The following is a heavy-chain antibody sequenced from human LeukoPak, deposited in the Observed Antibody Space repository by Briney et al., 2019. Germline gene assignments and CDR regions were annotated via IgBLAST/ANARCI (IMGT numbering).Heavy chain of an antibody. J-gene: IGHJ4*02. Sequence: ASVKVSCKASGGTFSSYAISWVRQAPGQGLEWMGGIIPIFGTANYAQKFQGRVTITADESTSTAYMGLSSLRSEDTAVYYCARAKNYGGGGDYWGQGTLVTVSS. CDR2: IIPIFGTA. CDR3: ARAKNYGGGGDY. V-gene: IGHV1-69*13. D-gene: IGHD4-23*01. CDR1: GGTFSSYA.